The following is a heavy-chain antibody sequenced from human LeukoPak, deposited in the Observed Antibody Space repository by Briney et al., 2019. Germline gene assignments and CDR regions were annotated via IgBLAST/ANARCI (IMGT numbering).Heavy chain of an antibody. J-gene: IGHJ4*02. CDR2: IIPIFGTA. CDR3: ARSRSPRHDYSNYRY. CDR1: GGTFSSYA. Sequence: SVKVSCKASGGTFSSYAISWVRQAPGQGLEWMGGIIPIFGTANYAQKSQGRVTITTDESTSTAYMELSSLRSEDTAVYYCARSRSPRHDYSNYRYWGQGTLVTVSS. D-gene: IGHD4-11*01. V-gene: IGHV1-69*05.